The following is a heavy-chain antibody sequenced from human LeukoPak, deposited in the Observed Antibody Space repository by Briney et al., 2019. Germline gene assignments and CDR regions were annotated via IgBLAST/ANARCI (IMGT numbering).Heavy chain of an antibody. J-gene: IGHJ4*02. D-gene: IGHD6-6*01. CDR2: IIPILGIA. CDR1: GGTFSSYT. Sequence: ASVKVSCKASGGTFSSYTISWVRQAPGQGLEWMGRIIPILGIANYAQKFQGRVTITAGKSTSTAYMEVSRLRSEDTAVYYCAREPPMWNSSSSVDYWGQGTLVTVSS. V-gene: IGHV1-69*02. CDR3: AREPPMWNSSSSVDY.